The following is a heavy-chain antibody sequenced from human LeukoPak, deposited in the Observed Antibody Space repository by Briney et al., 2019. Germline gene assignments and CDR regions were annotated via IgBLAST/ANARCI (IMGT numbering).Heavy chain of an antibody. CDR3: ARGWIIVAARPGGHWFDP. D-gene: IGHD6-6*01. CDR2: INHSGST. V-gene: IGHV4-34*01. CDR1: GGSFSGYY. J-gene: IGHJ5*02. Sequence: SETLSLTCAVYGGSFSGYYWSWIRQPPGKGLEWIGEINHSGSTNYSPSLKSRVTISVDSSKNQLSLKLSSVTAADTAVYYCARGWIIVAARPGGHWFDPWGQGTLVTVSS.